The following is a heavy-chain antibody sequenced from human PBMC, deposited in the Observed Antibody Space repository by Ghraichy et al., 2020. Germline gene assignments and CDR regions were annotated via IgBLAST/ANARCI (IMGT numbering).Heavy chain of an antibody. D-gene: IGHD4-23*01. V-gene: IGHV4-59*01. CDR1: GGSISSYS. CDR2: IHYSGGT. Sequence: ETLSLTCSVSGGSISSYSWTWIRQPPGRGLEWIGYIHYSGGTNFSPSLKSRVTMSVDTSKNQFSLQLSSVTAEDTAVYYCARVTTVVTPDFYYYYMDVWGKGTTVTFS. J-gene: IGHJ6*03. CDR3: ARVTTVVTPDFYYYYMDV.